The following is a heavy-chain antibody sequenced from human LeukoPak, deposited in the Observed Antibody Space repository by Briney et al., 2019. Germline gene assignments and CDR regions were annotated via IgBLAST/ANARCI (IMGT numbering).Heavy chain of an antibody. J-gene: IGHJ3*02. Sequence: PGGSLRLSCGASGVPVSSNYMTWGRQAPGKGLEWGAVTSIGWSTYYADSVKGRFTISRDNSKNPLYLQMNSLRAEDTAVYYGARVPLGIAAAGHDAFDIWGQGTMVTVSS. D-gene: IGHD6-13*01. CDR1: GVPVSSNY. CDR2: TSIGWST. V-gene: IGHV3-53*01. CDR3: ARVPLGIAAAGHDAFDI.